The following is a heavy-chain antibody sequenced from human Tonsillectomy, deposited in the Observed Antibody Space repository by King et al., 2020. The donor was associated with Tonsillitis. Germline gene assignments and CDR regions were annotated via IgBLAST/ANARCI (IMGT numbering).Heavy chain of an antibody. CDR2: IKQDGSER. V-gene: IGHV3-7*01. J-gene: IGHJ4*02. CDR1: GFTFSSSW. D-gene: IGHD4-23*01. CDR3: AYGDNCDY. Sequence: VQLVESGGGLVQPGGSLRLSCAASGFTFSSSWMSWVRQAPGKGLEWVANIKQDGSERYYVDSVKGRFTISRDNAKNSLYLQMNSLRAEDTDVYYCAYGDNCDYWGQGTLVTVSS.